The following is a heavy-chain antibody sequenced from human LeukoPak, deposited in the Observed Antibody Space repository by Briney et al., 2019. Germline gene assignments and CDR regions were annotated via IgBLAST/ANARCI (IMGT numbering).Heavy chain of an antibody. J-gene: IGHJ4*02. D-gene: IGHD2-21*01. CDR3: ARDGGPYCDGASCSFDY. V-gene: IGHV1-2*02. Sequence: ASVKVACKASGYTFAGYYIHWVRQAPGQGLEWMGWIDPNSGDTHYTQKFQDRVTMTRDTSITTAYMQLTRLRSDDTAVFHCARDGGPYCDGASCSFDYWGQGTLVAVSS. CDR1: GYTFAGYY. CDR2: IDPNSGDT.